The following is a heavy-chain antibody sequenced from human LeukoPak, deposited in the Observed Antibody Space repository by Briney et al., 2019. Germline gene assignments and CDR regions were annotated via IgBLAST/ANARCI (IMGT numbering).Heavy chain of an antibody. CDR3: AREGPYSDSSRSRFDY. CDR2: INPSGGST. V-gene: IGHV1-46*01. D-gene: IGHD6-6*01. CDR1: GYTFTNYY. J-gene: IGHJ4*02. Sequence: ASVKVSCKASGYTFTNYYIHWVRPAPGQGLEWTGVINPSGGSTSYAQKLQGRVTMTRDTSTSTVYMELSSLRSEDTAVYYCAREGPYSDSSRSRFDYWGQGTLVTVSS.